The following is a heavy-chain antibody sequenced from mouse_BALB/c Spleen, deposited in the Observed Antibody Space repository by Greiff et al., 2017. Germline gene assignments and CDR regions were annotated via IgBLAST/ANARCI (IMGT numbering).Heavy chain of an antibody. Sequence: VKLMESGPGLVAPSQSLSITCTVSGFSLTSYGVHWVRQPPGKGLEWLGVIWAGGSTNYNSALMSRLSISKDNSKSQVFLKMNSLQTDDTAMYYCARDQGDYGDYGFAYWGQGTLVTVSA. CDR1: GFSLTSYG. J-gene: IGHJ3*01. CDR3: ARDQGDYGDYGFAY. D-gene: IGHD2-13*01. V-gene: IGHV2-9*02. CDR2: IWAGGST.